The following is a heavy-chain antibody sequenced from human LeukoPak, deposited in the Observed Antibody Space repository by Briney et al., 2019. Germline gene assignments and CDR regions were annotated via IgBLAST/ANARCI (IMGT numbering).Heavy chain of an antibody. CDR1: GFTFNNYA. CDR3: AKGEAYCGGDCPPTTEC. J-gene: IGHJ4*02. Sequence: GGSLRLSCSASGFTFNNYAMLWVRQAPGKGLEWVSGLSGSGGITNYANSVKGRFSISRDNSKNTMSLQMNSLGAEDTAVYYCAKGEAYCGGDCPPTTECWGQGTLVTVSS. CDR2: LSGSGGIT. D-gene: IGHD2-21*02. V-gene: IGHV3-23*01.